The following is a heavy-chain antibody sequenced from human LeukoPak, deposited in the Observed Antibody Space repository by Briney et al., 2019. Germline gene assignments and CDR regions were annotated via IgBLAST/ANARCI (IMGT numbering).Heavy chain of an antibody. CDR2: ISPSGGST. Sequence: ASVKVSCKASGYTFTIYYIHWVRQAPGQGLEWMGVISPSGGSTTYAQKFQGRVTMTEDTSTDTAYMELSSLRSEDTAVYYCATVSRLWYFDLWGRGTLVTVSS. CDR3: ATVSRLWYFDL. CDR1: GYTFTIYY. V-gene: IGHV1-46*01. J-gene: IGHJ2*01.